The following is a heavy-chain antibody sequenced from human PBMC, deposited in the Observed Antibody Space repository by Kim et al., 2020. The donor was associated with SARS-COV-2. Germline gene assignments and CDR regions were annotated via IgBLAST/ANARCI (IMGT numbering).Heavy chain of an antibody. J-gene: IGHJ3*02. CDR3: TTQEQSDWIQLWFGDAFDI. CDR2: IKSKTDGGTT. CDR1: GFTFSNAW. Sequence: GGSLRLSCAASGFTFSNAWMSWVRQAPGKGLEWVGRIKSKTDGGTTDYAAPVKGRFTISRDDSKNTLYLQMNSLKTEDTAVYYCTTQEQSDWIQLWFGDAFDIWGQGTMVTVSS. V-gene: IGHV3-15*01. D-gene: IGHD5-18*01.